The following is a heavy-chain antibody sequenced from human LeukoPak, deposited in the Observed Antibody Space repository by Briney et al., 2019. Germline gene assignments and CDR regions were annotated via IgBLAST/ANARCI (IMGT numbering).Heavy chain of an antibody. CDR2: IGTSRGTI. V-gene: IGHV3-48*02. Sequence: PGGSVRLSCAASGFTFSSYSMNWVRQAPGKGLEWVSYIGTSRGTISYADSVKGRFVNSGDNAKSSLYLQMNSLRDEDTAVYYCARDDGYAFDIWGQGTMVTVSS. J-gene: IGHJ3*02. CDR3: ARDDGYAFDI. CDR1: GFTFSSYS.